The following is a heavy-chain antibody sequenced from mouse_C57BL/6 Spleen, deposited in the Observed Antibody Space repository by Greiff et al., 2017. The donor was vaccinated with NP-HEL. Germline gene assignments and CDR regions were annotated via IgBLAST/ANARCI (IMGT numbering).Heavy chain of an antibody. V-gene: IGHV1-50*01. CDR2: IYPSDSYT. D-gene: IGHD1-1*01. CDR1: GYTFTSYW. Sequence: QVQLQQPGAELVKPGASVKLSCKASGYTFTSYWMQWVKQRPGQGLEWIGEIYPSDSYTNYNQKFKGKATLTVDTSSSTAYMQLSSLTSEDSAVYYCARVNIYPPFAYWGQGTLVTVSA. J-gene: IGHJ3*01. CDR3: ARVNIYPPFAY.